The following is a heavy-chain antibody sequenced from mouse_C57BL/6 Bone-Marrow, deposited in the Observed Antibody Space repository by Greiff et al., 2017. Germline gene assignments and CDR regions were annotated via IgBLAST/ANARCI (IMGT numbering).Heavy chain of an antibody. CDR3: TRESVSYAMDY. J-gene: IGHJ4*01. V-gene: IGHV5-9-1*02. CDR1: GFTFSSYA. Sequence: EVKLVESGEGLVKPGGSLKLSCAASGFTFSSYAMSWVRQTPEKRLEWVADISSGGDYIYYADTVKGRFTISRDNARNTLYLQMSSLKSEDKAMYYCTRESVSYAMDYWGQGTSVTVSS. CDR2: ISSGGDYI. D-gene: IGHD6-2*01.